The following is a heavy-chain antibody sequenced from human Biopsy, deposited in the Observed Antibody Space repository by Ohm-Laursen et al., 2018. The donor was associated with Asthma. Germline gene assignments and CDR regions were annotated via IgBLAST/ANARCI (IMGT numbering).Heavy chain of an antibody. V-gene: IGHV1-69*13. J-gene: IGHJ1*01. Sequence: SVKVSCKSSGDSFSNYAISWVRQAPGQGLEWMGGIIPIFGTANYAQKFQGRVTITADDSTSTAYMELSSLRSEDTALYYCASEYGGRDSMVQYYFQHWGQGTMVTVSS. CDR1: GDSFSNYA. CDR2: IIPIFGTA. D-gene: IGHD4/OR15-4a*01. CDR3: ASEYGGRDSMVQYYFQH.